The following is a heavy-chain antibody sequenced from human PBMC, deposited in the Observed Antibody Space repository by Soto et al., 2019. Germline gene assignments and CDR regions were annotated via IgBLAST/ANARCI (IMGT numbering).Heavy chain of an antibody. CDR1: GFTFSSYG. CDR2: ISYDGSNK. Sequence: QVQLVESGGGVVQPGRSLRLSCAASGFTFSSYGVHWVRQAPGKGLEWVAVISYDGSNKYYADSVKGRFTISRDNSKNRLYLQMNSLRAEDTAVYYCAKLGLRRQWDYWGQGTLVTVSS. V-gene: IGHV3-30*18. CDR3: AKLGLRRQWDY. J-gene: IGHJ4*02. D-gene: IGHD5-12*01.